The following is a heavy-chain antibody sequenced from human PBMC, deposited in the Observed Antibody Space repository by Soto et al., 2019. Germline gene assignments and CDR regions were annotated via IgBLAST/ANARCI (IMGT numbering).Heavy chain of an antibody. CDR1: GFTFSNAW. Sequence: LRLSCAASGFTFSNAWMSWVRQAPGKGLEWVGRIKSKTDGGTTDYAAPVKGRFTISRDDSKNTLYLQMNSLKTEDTAVYYCTTDWYYYDSSGYQPRYHFDYWGQGTLVTVSS. J-gene: IGHJ4*02. D-gene: IGHD3-22*01. V-gene: IGHV3-15*01. CDR3: TTDWYYYDSSGYQPRYHFDY. CDR2: IKSKTDGGTT.